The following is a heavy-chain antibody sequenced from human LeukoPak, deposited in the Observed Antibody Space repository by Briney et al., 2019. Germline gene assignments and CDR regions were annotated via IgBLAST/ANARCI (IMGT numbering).Heavy chain of an antibody. CDR2: ISYDGSNK. V-gene: IGHV3-30*18. CDR1: GFTFSSYG. D-gene: IGHD3-16*01. CDR3: AKESRGRAFDI. J-gene: IGHJ3*02. Sequence: QPGRSLRLSCAASGFTFSSYGMHWVRQAPGKGVEWVAVISYDGSNKYYADSVKGRFTISRDNSKNTLYLQMNSLRAEDTAVYYCAKESRGRAFDIWGQGTMVTVSS.